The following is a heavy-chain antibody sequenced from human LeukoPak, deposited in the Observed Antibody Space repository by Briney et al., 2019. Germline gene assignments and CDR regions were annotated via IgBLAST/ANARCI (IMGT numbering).Heavy chain of an antibody. J-gene: IGHJ4*02. Sequence: GGSLRLSCAASGFTFSYYTMHWVRQAPGKGLEWVAVISYDGSNKYYADSVKGRFTISRDNAKNSLYLQMASLRAEDTAVYYCARMGIAAVGAYYFDYWGQGTLVAVSS. CDR3: ARMGIAAVGAYYFDY. D-gene: IGHD6-13*01. V-gene: IGHV3-30-3*01. CDR2: ISYDGSNK. CDR1: GFTFSYYT.